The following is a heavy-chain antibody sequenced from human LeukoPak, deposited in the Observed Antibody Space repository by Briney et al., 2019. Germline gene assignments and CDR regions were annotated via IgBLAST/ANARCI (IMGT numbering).Heavy chain of an antibody. CDR1: GFSFSDYY. V-gene: IGHV3-11*01. D-gene: IGHD3-10*01. Sequence: KTGGSLRLSCAASGFSFSDYYMSWIRQAPGKGLEWVSYIWSSTLSYTDSVKGRFTISRDNAKNSLYLQMNSLRAEDTAVYYCARGGGRTFDNWGQGSLVTVSS. CDR2: IWSSTL. CDR3: ARGGGRTFDN. J-gene: IGHJ4*02.